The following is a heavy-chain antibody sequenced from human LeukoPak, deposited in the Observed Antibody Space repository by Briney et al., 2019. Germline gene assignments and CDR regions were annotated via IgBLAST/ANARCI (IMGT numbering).Heavy chain of an antibody. J-gene: IGHJ6*03. CDR1: GFTFSSYS. CDR2: ISSSSSYI. CDR3: ARVGVATIRPGYYMDV. D-gene: IGHD5-12*01. Sequence: GGSLRLSCAASGFTFSSYSMNWVRQAPGKGLEWVSSISSSSSYIYYADSVKGRFTISRDNAKNSLYLQMNSLRSDDTAVYYCARVGVATIRPGYYMDVWGKGTTVTISS. V-gene: IGHV3-21*04.